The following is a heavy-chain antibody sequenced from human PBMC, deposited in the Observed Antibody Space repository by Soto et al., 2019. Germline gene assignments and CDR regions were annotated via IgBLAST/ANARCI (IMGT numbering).Heavy chain of an antibody. J-gene: IGHJ6*02. CDR1: GDCISTYQ. CDR3: EKSGNSGSYYYYYYGMDV. V-gene: IGHV4-59*07. D-gene: IGHD4-4*01. Sequence: SVPRSRTCPVSGDCISTYQWSWFGLPPGKGLEWIGYICYSGSTNYNPSRKSRVTISVDTTKNQFSLKLNSVTAADTVVYSCEKSGNSGSYYYYYYGMDVSGPGPTVTVSS. CDR2: ICYSGST.